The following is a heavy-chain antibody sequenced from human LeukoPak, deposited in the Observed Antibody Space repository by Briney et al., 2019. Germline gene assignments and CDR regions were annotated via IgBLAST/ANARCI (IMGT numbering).Heavy chain of an antibody. J-gene: IGHJ4*02. CDR2: IYKSGST. CDR1: GGSIGWDY. Sequence: SETLSLTCTVSGGSIGWDYWSWIRQSAGKGLEWIGRIYKSGSTNYNPSFRSRVTISVDTSKNQFSLNVTSVTAADTAVYYCAREEYFQDSNGYSYYFHSWGQGSLVTVSS. D-gene: IGHD3-22*01. CDR3: AREEYFQDSNGYSYYFHS. V-gene: IGHV4-4*07.